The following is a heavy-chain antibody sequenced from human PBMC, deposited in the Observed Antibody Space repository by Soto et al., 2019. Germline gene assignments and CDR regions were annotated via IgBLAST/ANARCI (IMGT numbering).Heavy chain of an antibody. CDR2: IYYSGST. CDR1: GGSISSYY. CDR3: ARELDSSGYWGPFQH. Sequence: QVQLQESGPGLVKPSETLSLTCTVSGGSISSYYWSWIRQPPGKGLEWIGYIYYSGSTNYNPSLKSRVTISVDTSKNQFSLKLSSVTAADTAVYYCARELDSSGYWGPFQHWGKGTLVTVSS. J-gene: IGHJ1*01. D-gene: IGHD3-22*01. V-gene: IGHV4-59*01.